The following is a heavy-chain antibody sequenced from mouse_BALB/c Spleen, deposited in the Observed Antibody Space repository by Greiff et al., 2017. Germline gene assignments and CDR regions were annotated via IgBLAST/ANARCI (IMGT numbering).Heavy chain of an antibody. CDR2: IWAGGST. CDR1: GFSLTSYG. Sequence: VQLQESGPGLVAPSQSLSITCTVSGFSLTSYGVHWVRQPPGKGLEWLGVIWAGGSTNYNSALMSRLSISKDNSKSQVFLKMNSLQTDDTAMYYCARVKYGKRDYAMDDWGQGTSVTVSS. J-gene: IGHJ4*01. V-gene: IGHV2-9*02. CDR3: ARVKYGKRDYAMDD. D-gene: IGHD2-10*02.